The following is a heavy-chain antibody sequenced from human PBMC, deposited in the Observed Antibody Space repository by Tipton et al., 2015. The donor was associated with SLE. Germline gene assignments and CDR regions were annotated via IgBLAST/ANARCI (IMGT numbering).Heavy chain of an antibody. D-gene: IGHD5-12*01. J-gene: IGHJ4*02. V-gene: IGHV3-23*01. CDR3: AKVAVATIEGYFDY. CDR2: ISGSGGST. Sequence: GSLRLSCTASGFTFGDYAMSWVRQAPGKGLEWVSAISGSGGSTYYADSVKGRFTISRDNSKNTLYLQMNSLRAEDTAVYYCAKVAVATIEGYFDYWGQGTLVTVSS. CDR1: GFTFGDYA.